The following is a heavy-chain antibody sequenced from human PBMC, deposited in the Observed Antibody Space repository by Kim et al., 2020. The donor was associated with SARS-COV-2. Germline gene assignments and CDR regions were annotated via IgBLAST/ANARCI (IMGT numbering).Heavy chain of an antibody. CDR3: ARDNRVAYCSSTSCYEFYYYGMDV. J-gene: IGHJ6*02. Sequence: SETLSLTCTVSGGSISSGGYYWSWIRQHPGKGLEWIGYIYYSGSTYYNPSLKSRVTISVDTSKNQFSLKLSSVTAADTAVYYCARDNRVAYCSSTSCYEFYYYGMDVWGQGTTVTVSS. V-gene: IGHV4-31*03. D-gene: IGHD2-2*01. CDR1: GGSISSGGYY. CDR2: IYYSGST.